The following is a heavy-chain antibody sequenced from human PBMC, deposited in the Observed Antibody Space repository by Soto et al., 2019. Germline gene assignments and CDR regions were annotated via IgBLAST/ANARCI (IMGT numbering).Heavy chain of an antibody. V-gene: IGHV3-23*01. CDR2: IGCGGIDT. Sequence: EVQLLESGGGLAQPGGSLRLSCAASGFTFSSYFMTWLRQTPERGLEWVSAIGCGGIDTYYADSVKGRFTISRDNSKNVLYLEMNSLRGEDSALYYCAKDPHSNGRHHLDHWGQGTPVTVSS. CDR1: GFTFSSYF. J-gene: IGHJ4*02. D-gene: IGHD6-19*01. CDR3: AKDPHSNGRHHLDH.